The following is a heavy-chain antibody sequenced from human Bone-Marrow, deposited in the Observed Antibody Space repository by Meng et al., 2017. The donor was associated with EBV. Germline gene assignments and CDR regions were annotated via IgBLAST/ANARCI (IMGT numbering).Heavy chain of an antibody. CDR3: ARDSLDFWSGYNWFDP. Sequence: QVQLEQSGAEVKKPGASVKVSCKASGYTFTSYGISWVRQAPGQGLEWMGWISAYNGNTNYAQKLQGRVTMTTDTSTSTAYMELRSLRSDDTAVYYCARDSLDFWSGYNWFDPWGQGTLVTVSS. J-gene: IGHJ5*02. V-gene: IGHV1-18*01. CDR2: ISAYNGNT. D-gene: IGHD3-3*01. CDR1: GYTFTSYG.